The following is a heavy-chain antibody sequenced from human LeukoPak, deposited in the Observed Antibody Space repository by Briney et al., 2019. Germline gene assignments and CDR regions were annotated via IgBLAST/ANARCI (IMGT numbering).Heavy chain of an antibody. J-gene: IGHJ4*02. CDR2: IYYSGST. CDR3: ATAKGSVAGLIDY. Sequence: SKTLSLTCTVSGGSISSYYWSWIRRPPGKGLEWIGYIYYSGSTNYNPSLKSRVTISVDTSKNQFSLKMSSMTAADTAVYYCATAKGSVAGLIDYWGQGTLVTVSS. V-gene: IGHV4-59*01. CDR1: GGSISSYY. D-gene: IGHD6-19*01.